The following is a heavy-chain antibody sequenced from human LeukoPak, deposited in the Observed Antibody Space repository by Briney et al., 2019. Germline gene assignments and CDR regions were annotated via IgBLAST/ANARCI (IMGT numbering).Heavy chain of an antibody. CDR1: GFTFSSYA. CDR3: AKEDGYNSLDNHYDYMDV. J-gene: IGHJ6*03. Sequence: GGSLRLSCAASGFTFSSYAMHWVRQAPGKGLEWVAVISYDGSNKYYADSVKGRFTISRDNSKNTLYLQMNSLRAEDTAVYYCAKEDGYNSLDNHYDYMDVWGKGTTVTVSS. V-gene: IGHV3-30*04. CDR2: ISYDGSNK. D-gene: IGHD5-24*01.